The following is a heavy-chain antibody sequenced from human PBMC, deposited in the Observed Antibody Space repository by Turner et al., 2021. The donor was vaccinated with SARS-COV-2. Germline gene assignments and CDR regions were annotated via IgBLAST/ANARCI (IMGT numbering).Heavy chain of an antibody. CDR1: GGSISSSTYY. V-gene: IGHV4-39*01. CDR3: ARQSEWELLGVLDAFDI. D-gene: IGHD1-26*01. Sequence: QLQLQESGPGLVKPSETLSLTCTVAGGSISSSTYYWGWIRQPTGKGLEWIGSVYYSGSTYYNASLKSRVTISGDTSKNQFSLKLSSVTAADTAVYYCARQSEWELLGVLDAFDIFGQGTMVTVSS. J-gene: IGHJ3*02. CDR2: VYYSGST.